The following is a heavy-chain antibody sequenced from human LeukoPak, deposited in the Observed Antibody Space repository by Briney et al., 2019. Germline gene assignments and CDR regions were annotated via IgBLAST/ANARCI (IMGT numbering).Heavy chain of an antibody. CDR2: INTDGSST. D-gene: IGHD6-19*01. CDR3: ARPIVLAGTVDY. V-gene: IGHV3-74*01. Sequence: GGSLRLSCAASGLTFSIYWMHWVRQAPGKGLVWVSRINTDGSSTNYADSVKGRFTISGDNSKNTLYLQMNSLRAEDTAVYYCARPIVLAGTVDYWGQGALVTVSS. CDR1: GLTFSIYW. J-gene: IGHJ4*02.